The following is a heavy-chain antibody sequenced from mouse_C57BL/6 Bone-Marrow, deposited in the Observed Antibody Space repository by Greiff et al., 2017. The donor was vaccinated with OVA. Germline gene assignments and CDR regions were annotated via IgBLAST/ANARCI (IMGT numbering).Heavy chain of an antibody. Sequence: EVQGVESGGGLVQPKGSLKLSCAASGFSFNTYAMNWVRQAPGKGLEWVARIRSKSNNYATYYADSVKDRFTISRDDSESMLYLQMNNLKTEDTAMYYCVRQWDYAKGFAYWGQGTLVTVSA. V-gene: IGHV10-1*01. CDR3: VRQWDYAKGFAY. CDR1: GFSFNTYA. D-gene: IGHD2-4*01. CDR2: IRSKSNNYAT. J-gene: IGHJ3*01.